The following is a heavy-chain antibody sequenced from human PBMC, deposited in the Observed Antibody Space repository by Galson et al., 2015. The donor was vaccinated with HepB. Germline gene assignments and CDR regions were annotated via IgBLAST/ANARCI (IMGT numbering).Heavy chain of an antibody. J-gene: IGHJ6*02. CDR3: AKDRGYYGSGSYGAYYYYYGMDV. Sequence: LRLSCAASGFTFSNYGMHWVRQAPGKGLEWVAVISYDGSNKYYADSVKGRFTISRDNSKNTLYLQMNSLRAEDTAVYYCAKDRGYYGSGSYGAYYYYYGMDVWGQGTTVTVSS. D-gene: IGHD3-10*01. CDR2: ISYDGSNK. CDR1: GFTFSNYG. V-gene: IGHV3-30*18.